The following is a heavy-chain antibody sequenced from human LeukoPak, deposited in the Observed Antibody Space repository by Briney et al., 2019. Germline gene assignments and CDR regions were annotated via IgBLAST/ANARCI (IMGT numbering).Heavy chain of an antibody. CDR1: GGSFSGYY. Sequence: KPSETLSLTCAVYGGSFSGYYWSWIRQPPGKGLEWIGEINHSGSTNYNPSLKSRVTISVDTSKNQFSLKLSSVTAADTAVYYCARGRYSSGWRGKRPHYYFDYWGQGTLVTVSS. CDR3: ARGRYSSGWRGKRPHYYFDY. V-gene: IGHV4-34*01. J-gene: IGHJ4*02. D-gene: IGHD6-19*01. CDR2: INHSGST.